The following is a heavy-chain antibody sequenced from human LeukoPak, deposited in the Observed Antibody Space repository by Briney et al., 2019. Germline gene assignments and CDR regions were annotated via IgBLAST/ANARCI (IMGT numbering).Heavy chain of an antibody. D-gene: IGHD1-14*01. J-gene: IGHJ6*03. CDR1: GFTFDDYG. CDR3: AAHRDYSYYMDV. Sequence: GGSLRLSCAASGFTFDDYGMSWVRQAPGKGLEWVSGINWNGGSTGYADSVKGRFTISRDSSKNTLYLQMNSLRAEDTAVYYCAAHRDYSYYMDVWGKGTTVTVSS. CDR2: INWNGGST. V-gene: IGHV3-20*04.